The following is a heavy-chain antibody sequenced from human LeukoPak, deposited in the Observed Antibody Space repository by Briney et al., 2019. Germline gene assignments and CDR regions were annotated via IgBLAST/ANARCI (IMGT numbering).Heavy chain of an antibody. V-gene: IGHV1-69*05. CDR2: IIPIFGTA. Sequence: SVKVSCKASGGTFSSYAISWVRQAPGQGLEWMGGIIPIFGTANYAQKFQGRVTITTDESTSTAYMELSSLRSEDTAVYYCARGGSGSIDAFDIWGQGTMVTVSS. D-gene: IGHD3-10*01. CDR3: ARGGSGSIDAFDI. J-gene: IGHJ3*02. CDR1: GGTFSSYA.